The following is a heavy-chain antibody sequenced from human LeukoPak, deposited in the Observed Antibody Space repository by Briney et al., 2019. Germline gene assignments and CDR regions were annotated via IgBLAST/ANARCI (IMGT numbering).Heavy chain of an antibody. V-gene: IGHV4-38-2*01. CDR3: ARGRVTMVRGPMGY. Sequence: SETLSLTCAVSGYSISSGYYWGWIRQPPGQGLEWIGSIYHSGSTYYNPSLKSRVTISVDTSKNQFSLKLSSVTAADTAVYYCARGRVTMVRGPMGYWGQGTLVTVSS. D-gene: IGHD3-10*01. CDR2: IYHSGST. CDR1: GYSISSGYY. J-gene: IGHJ4*02.